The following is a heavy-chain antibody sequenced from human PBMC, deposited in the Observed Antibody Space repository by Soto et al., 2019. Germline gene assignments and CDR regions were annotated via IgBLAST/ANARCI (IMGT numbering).Heavy chain of an antibody. V-gene: IGHV3-9*01. CDR1: GFTFDDYA. Sequence: VQLVESGGGLVQPGRSLRLSCAASGFTFDDYAMHWVRQAPGKGLEWVSGISWNSGSIGYADSVKGRFTISRDNAKNSLYLQMNSLRAEDTALYYCAKGMWWSPPKDYGMDVWGQGTTVTVSS. J-gene: IGHJ6*02. CDR2: ISWNSGSI. CDR3: AKGMWWSPPKDYGMDV. D-gene: IGHD2-21*01.